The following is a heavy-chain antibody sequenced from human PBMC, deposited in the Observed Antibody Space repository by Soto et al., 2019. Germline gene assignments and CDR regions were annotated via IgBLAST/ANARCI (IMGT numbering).Heavy chain of an antibody. V-gene: IGHV3-53*01. CDR2: IYIGGTT. D-gene: IGHD5-12*01. CDR3: ARGLGDGYVAH. CDR1: GFNVRSSY. Sequence: EVQLVESGGGLIQPGGSLRLSCAASGFNVRSSYMSWVRQAPGEGLEWVSVIYIGGTTYHAASLKGRFTISRDNSKNTLYLQMNSRRAEDTAIYYCARGLGDGYVAHWGQGTLVTVSS. J-gene: IGHJ4*02.